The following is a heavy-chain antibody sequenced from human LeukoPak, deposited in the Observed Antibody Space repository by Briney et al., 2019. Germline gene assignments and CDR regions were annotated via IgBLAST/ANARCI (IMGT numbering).Heavy chain of an antibody. CDR2: ISSSSSYI. V-gene: IGHV3-21*01. Sequence: PGRSLRLSCAASGFTFSSYSMNWVRQAPGKGLEWVSSISSSSSYIYYADSVKGRFTISRDNAKNLLYLQMNSLRAEDTAVYYCARDPVTGYYYYGMDVWGQGTTVTVSS. CDR3: ARDPVTGYYYYGMDV. CDR1: GFTFSSYS. J-gene: IGHJ6*02. D-gene: IGHD4-11*01.